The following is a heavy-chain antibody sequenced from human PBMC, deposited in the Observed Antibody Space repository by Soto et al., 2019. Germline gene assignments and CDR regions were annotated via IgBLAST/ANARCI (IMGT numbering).Heavy chain of an antibody. CDR1: GFTFSSFW. CDR3: ARVPSQIDNWFDP. V-gene: IGHV3-7*01. J-gene: IGHJ5*02. Sequence: GGSLSLSCAASGFTFSSFWMSWVRQAPGKGLERVANIKQDGSEKYYVDSVKGQFTISRDNAKNSLYLQMNSLRAEDTSVYYSARVPSQIDNWFDPWGHGTLVTVS. CDR2: IKQDGSEK. D-gene: IGHD2-21*01.